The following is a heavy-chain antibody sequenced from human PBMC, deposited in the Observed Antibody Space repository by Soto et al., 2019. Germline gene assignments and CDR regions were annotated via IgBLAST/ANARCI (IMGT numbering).Heavy chain of an antibody. V-gene: IGHV4-39*01. D-gene: IGHD5-12*01. J-gene: IGHJ2*01. Sequence: QVQLQESGPGLVKPSETLSLTCTVSGGSISSNSYNWGWIRRPPGKGLEWIATFYYSGGTYYTPSLGSRVTVSVDTFKNEVPLKMNSVIAAETVVYHCAKHRRGMAAIPWYLDLWGRGTLVPVSS. CDR1: GGSISSNSYN. CDR3: AKHRRGMAAIPWYLDL. CDR2: FYYSGGT.